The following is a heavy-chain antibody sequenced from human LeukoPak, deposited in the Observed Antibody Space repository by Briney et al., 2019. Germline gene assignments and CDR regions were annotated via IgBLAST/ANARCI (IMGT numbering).Heavy chain of an antibody. CDR2: IYHRGST. D-gene: IGHD3-10*01. J-gene: IGHJ4*02. V-gene: IGHV4-38-2*02. CDR3: ARDITTVRGPFDY. Sequence: PSETLSLTCAVSGYSISSGYYWGWIRQPPGKGLEWIGSIYHRGSTYYNPSLKSRVTISVDTSKNQFSLKLCSVTAADTAVYYCARDITTVRGPFDYWGQGTLVTVSS. CDR1: GYSISSGYY.